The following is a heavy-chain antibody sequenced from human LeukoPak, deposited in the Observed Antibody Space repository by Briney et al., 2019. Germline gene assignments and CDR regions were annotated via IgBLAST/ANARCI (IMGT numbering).Heavy chain of an antibody. CDR3: ASPTTVTRNTFDI. Sequence: PGGSLRLSCAASGFTFSSYGMHWVRQAPGKGLEWVAVISYDGSNKYYADSVKGRFTISRDNSKNTLYLQMNSLRAEDTAVYYCASPTTVTRNTFDIWGPGTMVTVSS. CDR2: ISYDGSNK. V-gene: IGHV3-30*19. D-gene: IGHD4-17*01. CDR1: GFTFSSYG. J-gene: IGHJ3*02.